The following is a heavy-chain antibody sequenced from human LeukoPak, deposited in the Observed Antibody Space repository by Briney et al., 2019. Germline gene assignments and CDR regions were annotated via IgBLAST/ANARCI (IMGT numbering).Heavy chain of an antibody. J-gene: IGHJ4*02. D-gene: IGHD1-1*01. CDR3: ARVRNGARFFDY. Sequence: SETLSLTCTVSGGPISSYYWSWIRQPPGKGLEWIGYIYYSGSTNYNPSLKSRVTISVDTSKNQFSLKLSSVTAADTAVYFCARVRNGARFFDYWGQGTLVTVSS. CDR2: IYYSGST. V-gene: IGHV4-59*01. CDR1: GGPISSYY.